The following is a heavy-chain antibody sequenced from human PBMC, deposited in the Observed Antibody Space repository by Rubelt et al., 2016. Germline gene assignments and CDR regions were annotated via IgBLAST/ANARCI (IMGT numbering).Heavy chain of an antibody. V-gene: IGHV4-39*07. J-gene: IGHJ3*02. CDR3: AGEEYSGYDSVAFDI. CDR1: GGSISSSSYY. D-gene: IGHD5-12*01. Sequence: QLQLQESGPGLVKPSETLSLTCIVSGGSISSSSYYWGWIRQPPGKGLEWIGTISHSGGTFYSPSLKSRVTISADTSKNQFSLKLGSVTAADTAVYYCAGEEYSGYDSVAFDIWGQGTMVTVSS. CDR2: ISHSGGT.